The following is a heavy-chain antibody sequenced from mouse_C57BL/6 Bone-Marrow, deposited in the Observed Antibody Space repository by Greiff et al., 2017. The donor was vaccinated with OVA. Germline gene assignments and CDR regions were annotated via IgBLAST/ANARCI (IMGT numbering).Heavy chain of an antibody. V-gene: IGHV5-2*01. Sequence: EVQGVESGGGLVQPGESLKLSCESNEYEFPSHDMSWVRKTPEKRLELVAAINSDGGSTYYPDTMERRFIISRDNTKKTLYLQMSSLRSEDTALYYGGQLRLRGYFDYWGQGTTLTVSS. D-gene: IGHD3-2*02. CDR1: EYEFPSHD. CDR2: INSDGGST. CDR3: GQLRLRGYFDY. J-gene: IGHJ2*01.